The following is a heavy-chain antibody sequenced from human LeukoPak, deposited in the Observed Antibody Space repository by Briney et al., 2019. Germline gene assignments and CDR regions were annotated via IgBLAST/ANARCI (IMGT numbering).Heavy chain of an antibody. CDR1: GFTFSSYA. Sequence: GRSLRLSCAASGFTFSSYAMHWVRQAPGKGLEWVAVISYDGSSKYYADSVKGRFTISRDNSKNTLYLQMNSLRAEDTAVYYCGKSPHSGSPKLDYWGQGTLVTVSS. D-gene: IGHD1-26*01. CDR2: ISYDGSSK. J-gene: IGHJ4*02. V-gene: IGHV3-30-3*01. CDR3: GKSPHSGSPKLDY.